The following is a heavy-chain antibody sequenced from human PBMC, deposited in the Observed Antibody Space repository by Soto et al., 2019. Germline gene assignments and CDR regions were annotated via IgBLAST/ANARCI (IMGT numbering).Heavy chain of an antibody. CDR1: GYTFTSYY. CDR3: ARDGLVVVAATNYYYGMDV. D-gene: IGHD2-15*01. V-gene: IGHV1-46*01. J-gene: IGHJ6*02. Sequence: ASVKVSCKASGYTFTSYYMHWVRQAPGQGREWMGIINPSGGSTSYAQKFQGRVTMTRDTSTSTVYMELSSLRSEDTAVYYCARDGLVVVAATNYYYGMDVWGQGXTVTVSS. CDR2: INPSGGST.